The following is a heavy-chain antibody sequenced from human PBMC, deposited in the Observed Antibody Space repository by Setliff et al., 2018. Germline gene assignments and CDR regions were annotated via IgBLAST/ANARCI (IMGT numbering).Heavy chain of an antibody. CDR1: GYSISSGYI. D-gene: IGHD1-26*01. V-gene: IGHV4-38-2*02. CDR3: AREKWDVNYSFNFDS. CDR2: IGHTGST. Sequence: PSETLSLTCTVSGYSISSGYIWGWIRQPPGKGLEWVGNIGHTGSTYYNPSLKSRVTISVDTSKNQFSLKLSSVTAADTAVYYCAREKWDVNYSFNFDSWGQGTLVTVSS. J-gene: IGHJ4*02.